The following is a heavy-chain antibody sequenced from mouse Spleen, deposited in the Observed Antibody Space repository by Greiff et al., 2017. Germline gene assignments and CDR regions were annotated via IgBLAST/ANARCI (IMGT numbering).Heavy chain of an antibody. CDR2: ISYDGSN. D-gene: IGHD1-1*01. J-gene: IGHJ2*01. CDR1: GYSITSGYY. CDR3: ARDHGHYLGYFDY. V-gene: IGHV3-6*01. Sequence: EVQLVESGPGLVKPSQSLSLTCSVTGYSITSGYYWNWIRQFPGNKLEWMGYISYDGSNNYNPSLKNRISITRDTSKNQFFLKLNSVTTEDTATYYCARDHGHYLGYFDYWGQGTTLTVSS.